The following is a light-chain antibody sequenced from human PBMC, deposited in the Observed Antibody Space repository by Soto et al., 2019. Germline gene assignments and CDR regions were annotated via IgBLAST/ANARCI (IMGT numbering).Light chain of an antibody. Sequence: DVQMTQSPSSLSASIGDRVTIACRASQNIHNYLNWYQQKPGKAPNLLVYAASTLQNGAPSRFSGDGSGTDFTLTISTLQPEDFATYYCQQTYSTPRTFGQGTKVDIK. CDR1: QNIHNY. V-gene: IGKV1-39*01. CDR2: AAS. CDR3: QQTYSTPRT. J-gene: IGKJ1*01.